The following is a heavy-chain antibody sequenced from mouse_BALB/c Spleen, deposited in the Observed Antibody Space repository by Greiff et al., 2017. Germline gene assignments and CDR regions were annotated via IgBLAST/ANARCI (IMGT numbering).Heavy chain of an antibody. Sequence: EVKVVESGAELVRPGALVKLSCKASGFNIKDYYMHWVKQRPEQGLEWIGWIDPENGNTIYDPKFQGKASITADTSSNTAYLQLSSLTSEDTAVYYCANNPRSTTVVATPGWYFDVWGAGTTVTVSS. CDR2: IDPENGNT. CDR3: ANNPRSTTVVATPGWYFDV. CDR1: GFNIKDYY. D-gene: IGHD1-1*01. J-gene: IGHJ1*01. V-gene: IGHV14-1*02.